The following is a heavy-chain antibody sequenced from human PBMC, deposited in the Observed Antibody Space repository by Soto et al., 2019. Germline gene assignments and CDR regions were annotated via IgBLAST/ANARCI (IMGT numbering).Heavy chain of an antibody. Sequence: QVQLQESGPGLVKPSETLSLSCTVSGGSINTYYWNWIRQPAGKGLEWIGRIYSSGATNYNPSLKSRVTTSTDTSTNHFSLRLSSVTPADTAVYYCAREHKVVNDFEFWGQGILVTVSS. CDR3: AREHKVVNDFEF. V-gene: IGHV4-4*07. J-gene: IGHJ4*02. CDR2: IYSSGAT. D-gene: IGHD2-15*01. CDR1: GGSINTYY.